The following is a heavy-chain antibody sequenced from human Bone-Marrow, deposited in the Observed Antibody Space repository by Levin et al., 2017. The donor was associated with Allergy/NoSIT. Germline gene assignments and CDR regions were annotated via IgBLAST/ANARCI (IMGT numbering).Heavy chain of an antibody. CDR1: GFTFSNAW. CDR2: IKSKTDGGTT. J-gene: IGHJ4*02. D-gene: IGHD3-22*01. CDR3: TTTWETYYDDSSGYS. Sequence: GESLKISCAASGFTFSNAWMSWVRQAPGKGLEWVGRIKSKTDGGTTDYAAPVKGRFTISRDDSKNTLYLQMNSLKTEDTAVYYCTTTWETYYDDSSGYSGGQGTLVTVSS. V-gene: IGHV3-15*01.